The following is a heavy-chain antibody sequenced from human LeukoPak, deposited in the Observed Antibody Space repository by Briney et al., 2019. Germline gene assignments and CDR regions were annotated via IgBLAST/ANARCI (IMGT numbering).Heavy chain of an antibody. CDR3: ARDLDVGNNGGRGMTGAFDI. D-gene: IGHD2-8*01. CDR2: IYHSGST. J-gene: IGHJ3*02. CDR1: GGSISSYY. Sequence: SETLSLTCTVSGGSISSYYWSWIRQPPGKGLEWIGYIYHSGSTNYNPSLKSRVTISVDTSKNQFSLKLSSVTAADTAVYYCARDLDVGNNGGRGMTGAFDIWGQGTMVTVSS. V-gene: IGHV4-59*01.